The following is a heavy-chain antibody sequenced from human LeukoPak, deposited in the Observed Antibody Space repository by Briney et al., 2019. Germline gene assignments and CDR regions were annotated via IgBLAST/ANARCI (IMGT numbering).Heavy chain of an antibody. CDR2: IWYDGSNK. Sequence: GGSLRLSCAASGFTFSSYGMHWVRQAPGKGLEWVAVIWYDGSNKYYADSVKGRFTISRDNSKNTLYLQMNSLRAEDTAVYYCAKGEYNYYGSGSYYNNWGQGTLVTVSS. D-gene: IGHD3-10*01. J-gene: IGHJ4*02. CDR1: GFTFSSYG. V-gene: IGHV3-30*02. CDR3: AKGEYNYYGSGSYYNN.